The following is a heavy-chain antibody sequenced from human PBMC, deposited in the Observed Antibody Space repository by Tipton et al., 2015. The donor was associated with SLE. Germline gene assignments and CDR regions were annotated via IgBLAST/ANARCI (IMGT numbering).Heavy chain of an antibody. CDR3: AASGSGYCGLGY. CDR1: GFTFSSYG. D-gene: IGHD3-22*01. Sequence: SLRLSCAASGFTFSSYGMHWVRQAPGKGLEWVAVIWYDGSNKYYADSVKGRFTISRDNSKNTLYLQMNSLRAEDTAVYYCAASGSGYCGLGYWGQGTLVTVSS. V-gene: IGHV3-33*01. CDR2: IWYDGSNK. J-gene: IGHJ4*02.